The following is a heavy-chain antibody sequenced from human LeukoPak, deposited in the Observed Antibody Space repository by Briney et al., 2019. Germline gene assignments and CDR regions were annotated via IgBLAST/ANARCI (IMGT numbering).Heavy chain of an antibody. J-gene: IGHJ4*02. CDR2: IRSKAYGGTT. CDR3: TRGRYDILTGYYNPLFDY. Sequence: GGSLRLSCTAPGFTFGDYAMSWVRQAPGKGLVWVGFIRSKAYGGTTEYAASVKGRFTISRDDSKSIAYLQMNSLKTEDTAVYYCTRGRYDILTGYYNPLFDYWGQGTLVTVSS. D-gene: IGHD3-9*01. CDR1: GFTFGDYA. V-gene: IGHV3-49*04.